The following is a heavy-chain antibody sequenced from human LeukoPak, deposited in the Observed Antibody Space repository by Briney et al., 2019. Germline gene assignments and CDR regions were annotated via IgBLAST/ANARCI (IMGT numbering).Heavy chain of an antibody. CDR3: AKDRYDFWSGYPLPMDV. V-gene: IGHV3-74*01. D-gene: IGHD3-3*01. CDR1: GFTFSGYW. Sequence: GGSLRLSCAASGFTFSGYWMHWVRQAPGKGLVWVSHFNTDATTTTYADSVRGRFIISRDNAKNTLYLLMNSLRAEDTAVYYCAKDRYDFWSGYPLPMDVWGKGTTVTVSS. J-gene: IGHJ6*03. CDR2: FNTDATTT.